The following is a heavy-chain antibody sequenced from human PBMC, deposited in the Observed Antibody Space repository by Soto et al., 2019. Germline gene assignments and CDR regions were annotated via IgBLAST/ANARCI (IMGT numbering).Heavy chain of an antibody. CDR3: ERVKGYSYGLVDY. Sequence: GQGLEWMGGIIPIFGTANYAQKFQGRVTITADESTSTAYMELSSLRSEDTAVYYCERVKGYSYGLVDYWGQGTLVTVSS. D-gene: IGHD5-18*01. V-gene: IGHV1-69*01. J-gene: IGHJ4*02. CDR2: IIPIFGTA.